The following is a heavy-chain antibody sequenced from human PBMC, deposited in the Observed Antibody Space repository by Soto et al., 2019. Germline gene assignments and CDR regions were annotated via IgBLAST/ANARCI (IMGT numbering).Heavy chain of an antibody. J-gene: IGHJ4*02. Sequence: EVQLVESGGGLVQPGGSLRLSCAASGFTVSSNYMYWVRQAPGKGLECVSIIYSGGSTDHADSVKGRFTISRDNSKNTLYLQMHSLRAEDTAVYYCARRHYYGSDWGQGTLVTVSS. CDR3: ARRHYYGSD. CDR1: GFTVSSNY. CDR2: IYSGGST. D-gene: IGHD3-10*01. V-gene: IGHV3-66*04.